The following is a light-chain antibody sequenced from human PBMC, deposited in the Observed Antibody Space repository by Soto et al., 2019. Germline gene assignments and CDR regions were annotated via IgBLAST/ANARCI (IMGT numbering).Light chain of an antibody. CDR3: SSYTSSSTLYV. CDR2: EVS. V-gene: IGLV2-14*01. Sequence: QSALTQPASVPGSPGQSITISCTGTSSDVGGYNYVSWYQQHPGKAPKLMIYEVSNRPSGVSNRFSGSKSGNTASLTISGLQAEDEADYYCSSYTSSSTLYVFGTGTKVTAL. J-gene: IGLJ1*01. CDR1: SSDVGGYNY.